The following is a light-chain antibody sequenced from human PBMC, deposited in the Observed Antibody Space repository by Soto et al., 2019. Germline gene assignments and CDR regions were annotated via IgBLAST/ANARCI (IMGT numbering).Light chain of an antibody. Sequence: DIQMTQSPSTLSASVGDRVTITCRASQSVSNWLAWYQQKPGKAPKILIYKASSLESGVPSRFSGSGSGTEFTLTISSLRTDDFGTYYWQHYNEYRWTFGQGPNVDIK. CDR3: QHYNEYRWT. CDR2: KAS. CDR1: QSVSNW. J-gene: IGKJ1*01. V-gene: IGKV1-5*03.